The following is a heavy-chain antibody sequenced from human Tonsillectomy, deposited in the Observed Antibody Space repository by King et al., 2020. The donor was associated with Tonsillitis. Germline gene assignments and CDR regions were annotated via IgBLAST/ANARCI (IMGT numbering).Heavy chain of an antibody. CDR1: SGSMSDYY. Sequence: QLQESGPGLVKPSETLSLTCTVSSGSMSDYYWSWIRQPPGKGLEWIGYIYYSGTTRYNASLKSRVTMSVDTSKNQFSLKLSSVTAADPAVYYCARAPAPLYYARSGYSGPYWYFDLWGRGTLVTVSS. V-gene: IGHV4-59*01. CDR3: ARAPAPLYYARSGYSGPYWYFDL. CDR2: IYYSGTT. J-gene: IGHJ2*01. D-gene: IGHD3-22*01.